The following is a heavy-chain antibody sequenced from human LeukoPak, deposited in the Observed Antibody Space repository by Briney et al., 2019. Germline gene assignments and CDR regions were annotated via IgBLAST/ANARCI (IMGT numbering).Heavy chain of an antibody. D-gene: IGHD3-10*01. CDR1: EFTFTTYG. V-gene: IGHV3-30*19. Sequence: QPGRSLTLSCAASEFTFTTYGVHWVRQAPGKGLEWVAVISDDGSITYYADSVKGRFTISRNNSKNTLYLQMDSLRPEDTAVYYCARDVNHDRFRGFYFDHWGQGTLVTVSS. CDR3: ARDVNHDRFRGFYFDH. J-gene: IGHJ4*02. CDR2: ISDDGSIT.